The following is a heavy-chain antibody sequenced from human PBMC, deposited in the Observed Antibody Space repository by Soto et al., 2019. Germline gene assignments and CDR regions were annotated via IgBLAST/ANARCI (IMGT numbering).Heavy chain of an antibody. CDR1: GDSISNSRFY. D-gene: IGHD4-17*01. Sequence: PSETQSLTCSVSGDSISNSRFYWAWIRQPPGEGLEWIGSIYHTGNAYYNPSLKSRVTISVDKSKNHFSLKLTSVTAADTAVYYCARSEATVLDCWGQGTLVTVSS. J-gene: IGHJ4*02. CDR2: IYHTGNA. CDR3: ARSEATVLDC. V-gene: IGHV4-39*07.